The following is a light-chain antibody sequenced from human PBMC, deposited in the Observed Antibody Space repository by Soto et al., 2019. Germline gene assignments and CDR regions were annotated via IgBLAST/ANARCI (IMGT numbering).Light chain of an antibody. CDR1: SSDVGAYKY. J-gene: IGLJ1*01. Sequence: QSALTQPASVSGSPGQSITISCTGTSSDVGAYKYVSWYQQHPGKVPKLIIYGVSNRPSGVSNRFSGSKSGNTAFLTISGLLPEADADYYCSSFTGATTLDVFGTATKLTVL. V-gene: IGLV2-14*03. CDR3: SSFTGATTLDV. CDR2: GVS.